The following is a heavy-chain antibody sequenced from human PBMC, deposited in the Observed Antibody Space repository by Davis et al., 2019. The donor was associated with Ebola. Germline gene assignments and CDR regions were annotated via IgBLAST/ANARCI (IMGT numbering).Heavy chain of an antibody. CDR3: ARALHDEVLDY. CDR2: TSHNERER. Sequence: GESLKISCVASGFTFSNHAMHWVRQAPGKGLGWVAVTSHNERERFYGESVQGRFTISRDNSENVLYLQMDSLRPDDTAIYFCARALHDEVLDYWGQGTPVTVSS. V-gene: IGHV3-30*04. J-gene: IGHJ4*02. D-gene: IGHD1-1*01. CDR1: GFTFSNHA.